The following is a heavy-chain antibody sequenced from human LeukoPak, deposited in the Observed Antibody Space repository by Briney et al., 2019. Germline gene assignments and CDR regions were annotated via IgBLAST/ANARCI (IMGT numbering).Heavy chain of an antibody. J-gene: IGHJ3*02. CDR1: GFTFSSYA. CDR2: ISGSGGST. D-gene: IGHD3-22*01. CDR3: ARGRNYYDSSGYYYEGDAFDI. V-gene: IGHV3-23*01. Sequence: GGSLRLSCAASGFTFSSYAMSWVRQAPGKGLEWVSAISGSGGSTYYADSVKGRFTISRDNSKNTLYLQMNSLRVEDTAVYYCARGRNYYDSSGYYYEGDAFDIWGQGTMVTVSS.